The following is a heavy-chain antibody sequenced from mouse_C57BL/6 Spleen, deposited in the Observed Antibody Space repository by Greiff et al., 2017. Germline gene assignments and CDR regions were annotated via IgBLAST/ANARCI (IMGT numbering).Heavy chain of an antibody. CDR3: TREGSSSYSYWYFDV. V-gene: IGHV5-9-1*02. CDR1: GFTFSSYA. D-gene: IGHD1-1*01. Sequence: EVQGVESGEGLVKPGGSLKLSCAASGFTFSSYAMSWVRQTPEKRLEWVAYISSGGDYIYYADTVKGRFTISRDNARNTLYLQMSSLKSEDTAMYYCTREGSSSYSYWYFDVWGTGTTVTVSS. CDR2: ISSGGDYI. J-gene: IGHJ1*03.